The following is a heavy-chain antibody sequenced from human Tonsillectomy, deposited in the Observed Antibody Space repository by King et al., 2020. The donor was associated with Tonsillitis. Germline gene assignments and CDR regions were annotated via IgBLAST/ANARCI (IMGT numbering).Heavy chain of an antibody. Sequence: VQLVESGGGVVQPGRSLRLSCAASGFTFSSYAMHWVRQAPGKGLEWVAVISYDGRNKYYADSVKGRFTISRDNSRNTLYLQMNSLRAEDTAVYYCARENYYHSSGYFDFWGQGTLVTVSS. CDR1: GFTFSSYA. CDR2: ISYDGRNK. CDR3: ARENYYHSSGYFDF. J-gene: IGHJ4*02. D-gene: IGHD3-22*01. V-gene: IGHV3-30*16.